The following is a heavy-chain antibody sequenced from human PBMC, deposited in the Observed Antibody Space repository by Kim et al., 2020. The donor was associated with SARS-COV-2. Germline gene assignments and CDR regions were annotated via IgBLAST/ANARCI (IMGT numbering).Heavy chain of an antibody. D-gene: IGHD2-2*01. J-gene: IGHJ3*02. Sequence: GGSLRLSCAASGFTFSNAWMSWVRQAPGKGLEWVGRIKSKTDGGTTDYAAPVKGRFTISRDDSKNTLYLQMNSLKTEDTAVYYCTTDVVVPPDAFDIWGQGTMVTVSS. V-gene: IGHV3-15*01. CDR2: IKSKTDGGTT. CDR1: GFTFSNAW. CDR3: TTDVVVPPDAFDI.